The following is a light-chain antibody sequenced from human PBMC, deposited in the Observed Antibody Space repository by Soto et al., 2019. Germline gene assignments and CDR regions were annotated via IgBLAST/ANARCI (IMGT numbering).Light chain of an antibody. V-gene: IGLV1-40*01. Sequence: QSALTQPPSVSGAPGQRVTISCTGSSSNIGAGYDVHWYQQLPGTAPKFLIYGNSNRPSGVPDRFSGSKSGTSASLAITGLQAEDEADYYCQSYDSSLRGVFGGGTQLTVL. CDR1: SSNIGAGYD. CDR2: GNS. J-gene: IGLJ3*02. CDR3: QSYDSSLRGV.